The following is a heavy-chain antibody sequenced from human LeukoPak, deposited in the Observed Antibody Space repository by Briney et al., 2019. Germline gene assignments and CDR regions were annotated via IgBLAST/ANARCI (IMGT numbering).Heavy chain of an antibody. CDR3: AKGDSSGYAIYDY. J-gene: IGHJ4*02. V-gene: IGHV3-23*01. CDR1: GFTFSNYP. D-gene: IGHD3-22*01. Sequence: PGGSLRLSCAASGFTFSNYPMDRVRQAPGKGLEWVSSIGNSGGSTWYADSVKGRFTISRDNSKNTLYLQVNSLRAEDTAVYYCAKGDSSGYAIYDYWGQGTLVTVSS. CDR2: IGNSGGST.